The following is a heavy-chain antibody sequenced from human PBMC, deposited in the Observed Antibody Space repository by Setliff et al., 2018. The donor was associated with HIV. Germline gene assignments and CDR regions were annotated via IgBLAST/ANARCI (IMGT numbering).Heavy chain of an antibody. V-gene: IGHV2-5*02. CDR3: AHNHLAVAGSHYSDY. J-gene: IGHJ4*02. Sequence: SGPTLVNPTQTLTLTCTFSGFSLSTSGVGVGWIRQPPGKALEWLALIYWDDDKRYSPSLKNRLTITKDTSKNQVLLTMTNMDPLDTATYYCAHNHLAVAGSHYSDYWGQGTLVTVSS. CDR1: GFSLSTSGVG. D-gene: IGHD6-19*01. CDR2: IYWDDDK.